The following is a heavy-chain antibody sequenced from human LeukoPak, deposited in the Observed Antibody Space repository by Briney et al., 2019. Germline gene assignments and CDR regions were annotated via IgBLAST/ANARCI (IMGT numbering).Heavy chain of an antibody. J-gene: IGHJ4*02. Sequence: GESLKISCKGSGYSFTSYWIGWVRQMPGKGLEWMGIIYPGDSDTRYSPSFQGQVTISADKSISTAYLQWSSLKASDTAMYYCARHSGSSYGYSLHFDYWGQGTXVTVSS. CDR2: IYPGDSDT. CDR1: GYSFTSYW. CDR3: ARHSGSSYGYSLHFDY. V-gene: IGHV5-51*01. D-gene: IGHD5-18*01.